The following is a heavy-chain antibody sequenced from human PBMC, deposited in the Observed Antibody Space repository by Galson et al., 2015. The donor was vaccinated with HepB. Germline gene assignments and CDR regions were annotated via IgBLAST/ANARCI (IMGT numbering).Heavy chain of an antibody. Sequence: SVKVSCKASGYTFTSYGVSWVRQAPGQGLEWMAWISGHNGHTKYAQSLQGRVTMTTDTSTATAYMELRSLRFDDTAVYYCARPVAQVTPAGYYYGMDVWGQGTTVTVSS. CDR2: ISGHNGHT. D-gene: IGHD2-15*01. V-gene: IGHV1-18*01. CDR3: ARPVAQVTPAGYYYGMDV. CDR1: GYTFTSYG. J-gene: IGHJ6*02.